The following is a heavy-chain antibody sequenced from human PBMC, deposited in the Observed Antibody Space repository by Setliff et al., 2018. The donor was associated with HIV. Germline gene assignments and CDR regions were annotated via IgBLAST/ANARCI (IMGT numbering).Heavy chain of an antibody. CDR1: GGTFSSYA. D-gene: IGHD3-9*01. CDR3: AGSIVTGYYTFGADY. J-gene: IGHJ4*02. V-gene: IGHV1-69*05. Sequence: SVKVSCKASGGTFSSYAISWVRQAPGQGLEWMGVIKPSGGSTSYAPKFQGRVTITTDESTTTAYMELSSLRSEDTALYYCAGSIVTGYYTFGADYWGQGTLVTVSS. CDR2: IKPSGGST.